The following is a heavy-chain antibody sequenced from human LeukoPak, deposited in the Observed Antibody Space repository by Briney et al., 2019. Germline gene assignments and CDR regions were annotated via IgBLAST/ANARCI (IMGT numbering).Heavy chain of an antibody. D-gene: IGHD6-19*01. J-gene: IGHJ4*02. CDR2: IKQDGSEK. Sequence: GSLRLSCAASGFTFSSYWMSWVRQAPGKGLEWVANIKQDGSEKYYVDSVKGRFTISRDNAKNSLYLQMNSLRAEDTAVYYCALNRGSGWYFHYWGQGTLVAVSS. CDR1: GFTFSSYW. CDR3: ALNRGSGWYFHY. V-gene: IGHV3-7*01.